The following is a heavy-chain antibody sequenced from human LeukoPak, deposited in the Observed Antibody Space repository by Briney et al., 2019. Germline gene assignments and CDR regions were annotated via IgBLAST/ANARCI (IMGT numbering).Heavy chain of an antibody. CDR3: ARCLNTYYYDNSGYSPEHYYMDV. Sequence: SETLSLTCTVSGDSLSNYYWSWVRQPAGKGLEWIGRIYASGSSNYNPSLKSRITMSVDTSKNQFSLKLSSVTAADTAAYYCARCLNTYYYDNSGYSPEHYYMDVWGKGTTVIVSS. CDR1: GDSLSNYY. CDR2: IYASGSS. J-gene: IGHJ6*03. D-gene: IGHD3-22*01. V-gene: IGHV4-4*07.